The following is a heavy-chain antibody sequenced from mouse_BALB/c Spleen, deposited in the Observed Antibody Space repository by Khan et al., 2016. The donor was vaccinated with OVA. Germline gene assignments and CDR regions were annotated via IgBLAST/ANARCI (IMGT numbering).Heavy chain of an antibody. J-gene: IGHJ2*01. CDR1: GYTFSGYW. CDR2: ILPGSGSR. CDR3: ARVHYGTRDYFDY. Sequence: QVQLKESGAELMKPGASVKISCKATGYTFSGYWLEWVKQRPGHGLEWIGEILPGSGSRNYNEKFKGKATVTADISSKTTYMQLRSLTSEDSAVYYCARVHYGTRDYFDYWGQGTTLTVSS. D-gene: IGHD1-1*01. V-gene: IGHV1-9*01.